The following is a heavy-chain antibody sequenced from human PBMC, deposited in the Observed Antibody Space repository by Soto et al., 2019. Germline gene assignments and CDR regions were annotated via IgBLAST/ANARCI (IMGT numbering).Heavy chain of an antibody. V-gene: IGHV4-4*02. Sequence: PSETLSLTCAVSGGSIGSIDLWSWVRQPPGKGLEWIGEIYHSGSTNYNPSLKSRVTISVDKSKNQFSLKLSSVTAADTAVYYCARDNWKPYYYYYYGMDVWGQGTTVTVS. J-gene: IGHJ6*02. D-gene: IGHD1-20*01. CDR3: ARDNWKPYYYYYYGMDV. CDR1: GGSIGSIDL. CDR2: IYHSGST.